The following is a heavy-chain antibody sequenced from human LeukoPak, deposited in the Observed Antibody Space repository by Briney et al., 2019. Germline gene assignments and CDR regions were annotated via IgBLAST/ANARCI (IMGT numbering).Heavy chain of an antibody. CDR1: GDSVSTNSGA. J-gene: IGHJ4*02. V-gene: IGHV6-1*01. Sequence: SQTLSLTCAISGDSVSTNSGAWNWIRQSPSRGLEWLGRTYYRSKWSYDYAVSMKSRISISPDTSENQFSLQLNSVTPEDTAVYYCARGGIGYCSTTSCYFDSWGQGTLVTVSS. D-gene: IGHD2-2*01. CDR3: ARGGIGYCSTTSCYFDS. CDR2: TYYRSKWSY.